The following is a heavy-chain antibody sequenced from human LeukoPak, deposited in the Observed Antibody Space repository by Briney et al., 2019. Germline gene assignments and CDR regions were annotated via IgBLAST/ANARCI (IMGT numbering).Heavy chain of an antibody. Sequence: NPGGSLRLSCAASGFTFSSYWMNWVRQAPGKGLEWVSSISSSSSYIYYADSVKGRFTISRDNAKNSLYLQMNSLRAEDTAVYYCARGTYPAAFDWLLPFDYWGQGTLVTVSS. V-gene: IGHV3-21*01. CDR3: ARGTYPAAFDWLLPFDY. CDR2: ISSSSSYI. J-gene: IGHJ4*02. D-gene: IGHD3-9*01. CDR1: GFTFSSYW.